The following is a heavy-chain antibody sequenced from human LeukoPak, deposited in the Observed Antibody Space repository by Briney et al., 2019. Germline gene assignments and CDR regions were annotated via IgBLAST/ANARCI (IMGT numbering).Heavy chain of an antibody. D-gene: IGHD1-26*01. CDR2: TIPIFGTA. J-gene: IGHJ3*02. CDR1: GGTFSSYA. CDR3: ASSKWEPISRDAFDI. Sequence: SSVKVPCKAPGGTFSSYAISWVRQAPGQGLEWMGGTIPIFGTANYAQKFQGRVTITADESTSTAYMELSSLRSEDTAVYYCASSKWEPISRDAFDIWGQGTMVTVSS. V-gene: IGHV1-69*01.